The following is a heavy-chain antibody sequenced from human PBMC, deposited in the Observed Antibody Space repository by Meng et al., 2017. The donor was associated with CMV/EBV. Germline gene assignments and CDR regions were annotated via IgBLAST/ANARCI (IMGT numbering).Heavy chain of an antibody. Sequence: CSVSGVTISSTGHYWSWFRQHPGKGLEWIGYIYYSGTTYYSPSLKSRVTISIDTSKNQFSLKLSSVTAADTAVYYCGRLMGATTADFWGQGTLVTVSS. CDR2: IYYSGTT. J-gene: IGHJ4*02. CDR1: GVTISSTGHY. CDR3: GRLMGATTADF. D-gene: IGHD1-26*01. V-gene: IGHV4-31*03.